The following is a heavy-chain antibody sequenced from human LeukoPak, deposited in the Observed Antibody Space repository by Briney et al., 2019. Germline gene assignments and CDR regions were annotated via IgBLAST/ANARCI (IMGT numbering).Heavy chain of an antibody. D-gene: IGHD6-13*01. Sequence: GGSLRLSCAASGFTFSDYYMSWIRQAPGKGLEWVPYISSSGSTIYYADSVKGRFTISRDNAKNTLYLQMSSLRADDTAVYYCASASSHRIAAGGDYWGQGTLVTVSS. V-gene: IGHV3-11*04. CDR2: ISSSGSTI. J-gene: IGHJ4*02. CDR3: ASASSHRIAAGGDY. CDR1: GFTFSDYY.